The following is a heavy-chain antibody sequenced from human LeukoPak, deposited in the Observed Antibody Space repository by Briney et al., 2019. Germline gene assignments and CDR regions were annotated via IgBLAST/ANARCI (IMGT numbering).Heavy chain of an antibody. D-gene: IGHD3-22*01. J-gene: IGHJ4*02. CDR2: ISGSGGST. V-gene: IGHV3-23*01. Sequence: GGSLRLSCAASGFTFSSYAMSWVRQAPGKGLEWVSAISGSGGSTYYADSVKGRFTISRDNSKNTLYLQMSSLRAEDTAVYYCANAGVYYDSSGYYFWGQGTLVTVSS. CDR1: GFTFSSYA. CDR3: ANAGVYYDSSGYYF.